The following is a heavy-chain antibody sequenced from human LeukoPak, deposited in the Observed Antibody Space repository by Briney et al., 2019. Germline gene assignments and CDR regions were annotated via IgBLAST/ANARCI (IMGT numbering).Heavy chain of an antibody. CDR2: MYISGNI. V-gene: IGHV4-4*07. CDR3: ARGIYNSDWFPPDY. Sequence: SETLSLTCTVTGGSIGDYYWTWIRQPAGKGVEWIGRMYISGNIAYNPSLRGRATMSADTSKNQVSLKLRSVTAADTAVYYCARGIYNSDWFPPDYWGQGALLTVSS. D-gene: IGHD6-19*01. CDR1: GGSIGDYY. J-gene: IGHJ4*02.